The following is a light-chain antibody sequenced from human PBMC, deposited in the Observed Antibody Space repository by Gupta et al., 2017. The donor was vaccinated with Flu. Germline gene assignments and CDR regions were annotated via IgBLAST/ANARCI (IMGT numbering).Light chain of an antibody. CDR3: PSYDTVTGGLV. J-gene: IGLJ2*01. V-gene: IGLV6-57*01. CDR2: ECK. Sequence: NLMLPHPHSVSESPGKTVTISCPRCSCSIATNSVQCYQQRPGSSPSTASYECKQRPTGVPDSFSASFASTSTYASSPTTVLKTEEEADDYCPSYDTVTGGLVFGGGTKLTVL. CDR1: SCSIATNS.